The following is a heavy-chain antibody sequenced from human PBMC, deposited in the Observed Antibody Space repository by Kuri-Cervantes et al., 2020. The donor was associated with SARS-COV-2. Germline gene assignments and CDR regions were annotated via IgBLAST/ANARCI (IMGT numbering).Heavy chain of an antibody. V-gene: IGHV3-7*01. CDR3: ARESGVDWGSDAFDI. Sequence: GESLKISCAASGFTFSSYWMSWVRQAPGKGLEWVANIKQDGSEKYYVDSVKGRFTISRDNAKNSLYLQMNSLRAEDTAVYYCARESGVDWGSDAFDIRGQGTMVTVSS. CDR2: IKQDGSEK. J-gene: IGHJ3*02. CDR1: GFTFSSYW. D-gene: IGHD7-27*01.